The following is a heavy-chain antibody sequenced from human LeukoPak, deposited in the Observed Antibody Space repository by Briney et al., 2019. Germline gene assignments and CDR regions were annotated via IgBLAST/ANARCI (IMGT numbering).Heavy chain of an antibody. D-gene: IGHD3-22*01. CDR3: ARILGSGYSAES. J-gene: IGHJ5*02. CDR1: GFTFRNFG. Sequence: GRSLRLSCAASGFTFRNFGMHWVRQAQGKGLEWVAVIHYDGNKKYYADSVKGRFTISKDNSKNTLYMQMNSLRAEDTAVYYCARILGSGYSAESWGQGTLVTVSS. CDR2: IHYDGNKK. V-gene: IGHV3-33*01.